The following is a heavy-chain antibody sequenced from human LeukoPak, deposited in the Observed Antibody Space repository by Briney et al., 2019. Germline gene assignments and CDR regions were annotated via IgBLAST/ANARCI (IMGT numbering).Heavy chain of an antibody. CDR1: GFTFSSYA. D-gene: IGHD4-17*01. CDR3: ANMADYGDYSAASLYFDY. J-gene: IGHJ4*02. CDR2: ISGSGGSP. Sequence: GGSLRLSCAASGFTFSSYAMSWVRQAPGKGLEWVSGISGSGGSPYYADSVKGRLTISRDNSKNTLYLQMNSLRAEDTAVYYCANMADYGDYSAASLYFDYWGQGTLVTVSS. V-gene: IGHV3-23*01.